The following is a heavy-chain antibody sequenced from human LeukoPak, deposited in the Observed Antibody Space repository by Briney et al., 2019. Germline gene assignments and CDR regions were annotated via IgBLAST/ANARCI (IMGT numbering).Heavy chain of an antibody. V-gene: IGHV1-46*01. J-gene: IGHJ5*02. CDR1: GYIFTSYY. Sequence: ASVKVSCKASGYIFTSYYIHWVRQAPGQGLEWVGIINPSGGNTNYAQKFQGRVTMTRDMPTSTVYMELSSLTSEDTAVYSCARALPHRRLMDTTMNQHWFDPWGQGTLVTVSS. D-gene: IGHD5-18*01. CDR2: INPSGGNT. CDR3: ARALPHRRLMDTTMNQHWFDP.